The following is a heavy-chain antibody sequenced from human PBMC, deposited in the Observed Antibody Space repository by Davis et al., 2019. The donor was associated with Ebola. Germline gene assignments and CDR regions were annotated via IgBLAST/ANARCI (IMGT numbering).Heavy chain of an antibody. CDR2: IIPIFGTA. V-gene: IGHV1-69*13. D-gene: IGHD1-26*01. CDR3: AREYGGIVGATKGDDFQH. J-gene: IGHJ1*01. Sequence: SVQVSCKASGGTFSSYAISWVRQAPGQGLEWMGGIIPIFGTANYAQKFQGRVTITADESTSTAYMELSSLRSEDTAVYYCAREYGGIVGATKGDDFQHWGQGTLVTVSP. CDR1: GGTFSSYA.